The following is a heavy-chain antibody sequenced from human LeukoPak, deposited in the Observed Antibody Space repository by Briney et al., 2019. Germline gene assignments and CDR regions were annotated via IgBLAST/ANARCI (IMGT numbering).Heavy chain of an antibody. Sequence: GGSLRLSCAASGFDFSTYSMHWVRLAPGKGLEWVSSISSTTRYIFYADSVKGRFTISRDNAKNSLYLQMDSLRAEDTALYYFARGQGRSHYFDYWGQGTLGTASS. CDR2: ISSTTRYI. CDR3: ARGQGRSHYFDY. CDR1: GFDFSTYS. V-gene: IGHV3-21*01. J-gene: IGHJ4*02.